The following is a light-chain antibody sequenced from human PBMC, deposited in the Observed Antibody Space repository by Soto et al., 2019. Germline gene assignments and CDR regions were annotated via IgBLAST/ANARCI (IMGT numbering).Light chain of an antibody. CDR3: QQSYSTPFT. Sequence: DIQMTQSPYSLSASVGDRVTITCRARQSISSYLNWYQQKPGKAPKLLIYAASRLQSGVPARFSGSGSGTEFTLTISSLQPEDFATYYCQQSYSTPFTFGPGTKVDIK. V-gene: IGKV1-39*01. CDR2: AAS. CDR1: QSISSY. J-gene: IGKJ3*01.